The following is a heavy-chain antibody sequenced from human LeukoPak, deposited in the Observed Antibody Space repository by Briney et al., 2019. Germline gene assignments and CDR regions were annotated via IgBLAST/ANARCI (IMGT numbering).Heavy chain of an antibody. CDR2: INAYNGNT. CDR1: GYTFTSYG. V-gene: IGHV1-18*01. CDR3: ARSNDFWSGYYRFYFDY. Sequence: ASVKVSCKASGYTFTSYGISWVRQAPGQGLEWMGWINAYNGNTNYAQKLQGRVAMTTDTSTSSAYMELRSLRSDDTAVYYCARSNDFWSGYYRFYFDYWGQGTLVTVSS. J-gene: IGHJ4*02. D-gene: IGHD3-3*01.